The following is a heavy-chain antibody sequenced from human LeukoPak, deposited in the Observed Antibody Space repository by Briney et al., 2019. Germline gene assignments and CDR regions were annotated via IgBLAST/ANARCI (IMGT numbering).Heavy chain of an antibody. CDR3: ARESLRWLRGGYFDY. CDR2: ISSSSSTI. CDR1: GFTFSSYS. J-gene: IGHJ4*02. Sequence: SGGSLRLSCAASGFTFSSYSMNWVRQAPGKGLEWVSYISSSSSTIYYADSVKGRFTISRDNAKNSLYLQMNSLRAEDTAVYYCARESLRWLRGGYFDYWGQGTLVTVSS. D-gene: IGHD4-23*01. V-gene: IGHV3-48*01.